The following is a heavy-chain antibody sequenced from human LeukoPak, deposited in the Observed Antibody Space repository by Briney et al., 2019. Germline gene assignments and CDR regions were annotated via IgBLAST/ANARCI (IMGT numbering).Heavy chain of an antibody. V-gene: IGHV3-33*06. D-gene: IGHD5-12*01. Sequence: PGRSLRLSCAASGFTFSSYGMHWVRQAPGKGLEGVAVIWYDGSNKYYADSVKGRFTISRDNSKNTLYLQMNSLRAEDTAVYYCAKDGRSRYSGYDDDYWGQGTLVTVSS. J-gene: IGHJ4*02. CDR3: AKDGRSRYSGYDDDY. CDR2: IWYDGSNK. CDR1: GFTFSSYG.